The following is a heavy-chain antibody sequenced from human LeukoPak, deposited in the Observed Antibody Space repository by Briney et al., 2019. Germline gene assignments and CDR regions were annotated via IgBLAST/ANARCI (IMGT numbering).Heavy chain of an antibody. Sequence: GGPLRLSCAASGFTFEYCAMHCVRQAPGKGLEGVSGISWNSANIGYADCVKGLFTISRDNAKISLYLKKNTLRAEHTALYYCAKAYVGGGQSLVDYFHYWGQGTLVTVSS. CDR2: ISWNSANI. CDR1: GFTFEYCA. CDR3: AKAYVGGGQSLVDYFHY. V-gene: IGHV3-9*01. J-gene: IGHJ4*02. D-gene: IGHD6-19*01.